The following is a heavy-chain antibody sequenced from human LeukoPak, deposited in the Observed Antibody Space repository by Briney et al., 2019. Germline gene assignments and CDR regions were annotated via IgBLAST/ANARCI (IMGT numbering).Heavy chain of an antibody. CDR2: VIPIHDVA. J-gene: IGHJ3*02. CDR3: AREEEVFHGAFDM. CDR1: GGTFSSSSSTFSTYS. D-gene: IGHD3-10*01. V-gene: IGHV1-69*04. Sequence: SVKVSCKASGGTFSSSSSTFSTYSISWVRQAPGQGLEWMGRVIPIHDVANYAQKFQGRVTITVDKSTSTAYMELRGLRSEDTAVYYCAREEEVFHGAFDMWGQGTLVTVSS.